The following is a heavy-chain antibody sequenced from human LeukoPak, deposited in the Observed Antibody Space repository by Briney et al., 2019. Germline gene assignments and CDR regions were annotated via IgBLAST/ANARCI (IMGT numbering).Heavy chain of an antibody. D-gene: IGHD1-26*01. Sequence: GGSLRLSCAASGFTFSSYWMSWVRQAPGKGLEWVANIKQDGSGKYYVDSVKGRFTISRDNAKNSLYLQMNSLRAEDTAVYYCARLEIVGAPDFDYWGQGTLVTVSS. J-gene: IGHJ4*02. V-gene: IGHV3-7*01. CDR3: ARLEIVGAPDFDY. CDR2: IKQDGSGK. CDR1: GFTFSSYW.